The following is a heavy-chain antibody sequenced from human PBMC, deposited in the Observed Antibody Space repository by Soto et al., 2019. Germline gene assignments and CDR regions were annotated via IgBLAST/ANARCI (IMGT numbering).Heavy chain of an antibody. J-gene: IGHJ6*04. Sequence: QVQLVESGGGLVKPGGALRLSCAASGFTFSDYYMTWIRQAPGKGLEWVSYISRSGSTIYNAESVKGRFTISRDNAKNSLYLQRSSLRTEDTAVYYCARVFCISTSCNDWYYYYGMDVWGKGTTVTVSS. V-gene: IGHV3-11*01. CDR1: GFTFSDYY. CDR2: ISRSGSTI. CDR3: ARVFCISTSCNDWYYYYGMDV. D-gene: IGHD2-2*01.